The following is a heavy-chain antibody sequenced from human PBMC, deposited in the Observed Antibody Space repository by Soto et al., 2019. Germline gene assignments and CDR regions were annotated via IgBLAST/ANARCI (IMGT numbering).Heavy chain of an antibody. CDR2: ISGSGGST. CDR3: ATLQGTYYYGAGSYYLPS. Sequence: EVQLLESGGGLVQPGGSLRLSCAASGFTFSSYVMSWVRQAPGKGLEWVSAISGSGGSTYYADSVKGRFTISRDNSXXTXXRQMNSLRAEDTAVYYCATLQGTYYYGAGSYYLPSWGQGTLVTVSS. J-gene: IGHJ5*02. V-gene: IGHV3-23*01. CDR1: GFTFSSYV. D-gene: IGHD3-10*01.